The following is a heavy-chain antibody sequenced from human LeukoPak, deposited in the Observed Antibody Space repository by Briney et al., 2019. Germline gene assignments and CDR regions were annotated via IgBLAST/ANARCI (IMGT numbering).Heavy chain of an antibody. CDR1: GFTFSNYW. CDR2: INTDGSTT. CDR3: AKDWGAAATQPDY. D-gene: IGHD6-13*01. Sequence: PGGSLRLSCAASGFTFSNYWMHWVRQAPGKGLVWVTRINTDGSTTSYADSVEGRFTISRDNAKNSLYLQMNSLRAEDTALYYCAKDWGAAATQPDYWGQGTLVTVSS. J-gene: IGHJ4*02. V-gene: IGHV3-74*01.